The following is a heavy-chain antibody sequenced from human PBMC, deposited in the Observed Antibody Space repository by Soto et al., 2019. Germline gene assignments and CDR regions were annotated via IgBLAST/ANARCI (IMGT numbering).Heavy chain of an antibody. J-gene: IGHJ3*02. Sequence: QVQLQESGPGLVKPSETLSLTCTVSGGSISSYYWSWIRQPPGKGLEWIGYIYYSGSTNYNPSLKSRVTISVDTSKNQFSLKLSSVTAADTAVYYCARFHPMVGATLGAFDIWGRGTMVTVSS. V-gene: IGHV4-59*01. CDR2: IYYSGST. CDR1: GGSISSYY. CDR3: ARFHPMVGATLGAFDI. D-gene: IGHD1-26*01.